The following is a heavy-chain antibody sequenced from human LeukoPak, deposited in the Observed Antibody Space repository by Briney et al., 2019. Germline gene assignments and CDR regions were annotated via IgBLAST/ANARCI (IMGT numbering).Heavy chain of an antibody. V-gene: IGHV3-48*03. Sequence: GGSLRLSCAASGFTFSNYEINWVRQAPGKGLEWVSYISGSGTTIYYADSVKGRFTISRDNSKNTLYLQMNSLRAEDTAVYYCARGAYYDFWSGYSVPPPDYWGQGTLVTVSS. CDR3: ARGAYYDFWSGYSVPPPDY. D-gene: IGHD3-3*01. CDR2: ISGSGTTI. J-gene: IGHJ4*02. CDR1: GFTFSNYE.